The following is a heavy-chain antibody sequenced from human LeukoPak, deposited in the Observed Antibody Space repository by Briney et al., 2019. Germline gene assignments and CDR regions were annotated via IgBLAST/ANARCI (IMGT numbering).Heavy chain of an antibody. CDR1: GFTFSSYA. Sequence: GGSLRLSCAASGFTFSSYAMSWVRQAPGKGLEWVSAISGSGGSTYYADSVKGRFTISRDNSKNTRYLQMNSLRAEDTAVYYCAKAYDSSGYYRLRTNHYFDYWGQGTLVTVSS. CDR2: ISGSGGST. D-gene: IGHD3-22*01. V-gene: IGHV3-23*01. J-gene: IGHJ4*02. CDR3: AKAYDSSGYYRLRTNHYFDY.